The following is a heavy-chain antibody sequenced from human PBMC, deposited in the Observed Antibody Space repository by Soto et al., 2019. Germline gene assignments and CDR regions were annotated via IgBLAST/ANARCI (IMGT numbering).Heavy chain of an antibody. Sequence: QVQLQESGPGLVKPSQTLSLTCTVSGGSISSGDYYWSWIRQPPGKGLEWIGYIYYSGGTYYNPSLKSRVTISVDTSKHQFSLKLSSVTAAATAVYYCARLVQLLQGRWFDPWGQGTLVTVSS. D-gene: IGHD2-15*01. CDR3: ARLVQLLQGRWFDP. CDR1: GGSISSGDYY. CDR2: IYYSGGT. J-gene: IGHJ5*02. V-gene: IGHV4-30-4*01.